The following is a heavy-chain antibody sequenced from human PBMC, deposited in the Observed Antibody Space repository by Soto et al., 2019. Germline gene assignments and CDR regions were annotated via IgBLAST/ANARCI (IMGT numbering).Heavy chain of an antibody. J-gene: IGHJ4*02. Sequence: SETLSLTCTISGGSISVYYWSWIRQPPGQALEWIGYIYDSGSPYYNPSPRSRVIISADTSKNQISLKLTSATAADTAVYYCARGVGSSPPRYWGRGTLVTVSS. CDR1: GGSISVYY. V-gene: IGHV4-59*01. CDR3: ARGVGSSPPRY. D-gene: IGHD1-26*01. CDR2: IYDSGSP.